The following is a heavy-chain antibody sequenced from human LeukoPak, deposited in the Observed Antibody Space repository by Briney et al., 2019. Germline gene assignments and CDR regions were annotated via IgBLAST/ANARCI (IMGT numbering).Heavy chain of an antibody. D-gene: IGHD3-22*01. CDR3: ARSSNYYDSSGSGY. J-gene: IGHJ4*02. V-gene: IGHV4-59*01. Sequence: SETLSLTCTFSGGSISSYYWSWIRQPPGKGLEWIGYIYYSGSTNYNPSLKSRVTISVDTSKNQFSLKLSSVTAADTAVYYCARSSNYYDSSGSGYWGQGTLVTVSS. CDR2: IYYSGST. CDR1: GGSISSYY.